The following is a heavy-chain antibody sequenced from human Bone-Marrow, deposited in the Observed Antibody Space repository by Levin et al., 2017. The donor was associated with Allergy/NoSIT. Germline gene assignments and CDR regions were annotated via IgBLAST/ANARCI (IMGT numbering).Heavy chain of an antibody. J-gene: IGHJ4*02. CDR3: ARRYFVILTGVYYFDS. CDR1: GGSISSDGYS. V-gene: IGHV4-30-2*01. D-gene: IGHD3-9*01. CDR2: IYHSGSS. Sequence: PSETLSLTCAVSGGSISSDGYSWSWIRQPPGTDLEWIGYIYHSGSSYYNPSLKSRVTMSVDRSKNHFSLKVTSVTAADTAVYFCARRYFVILTGVYYFDSWGRGILVTVSS.